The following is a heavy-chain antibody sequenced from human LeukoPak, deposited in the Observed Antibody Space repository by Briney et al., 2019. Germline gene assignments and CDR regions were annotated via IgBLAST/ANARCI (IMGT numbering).Heavy chain of an antibody. CDR2: INHSGST. J-gene: IGHJ5*02. D-gene: IGHD2-21*02. V-gene: IGHV4-34*01. Sequence: PSETLSLTCTVSGGSISSYYWSWIRQPPGKGLEWIGEINHSGSTNYNPSLKSRVTISVDTSKNQFSLKLSSVTAADTAVYYCARGTFYWASRVVVTATAGWFDPWGQGTLVTVSS. CDR1: GGSISSYY. CDR3: ARGTFYWASRVVVTATAGWFDP.